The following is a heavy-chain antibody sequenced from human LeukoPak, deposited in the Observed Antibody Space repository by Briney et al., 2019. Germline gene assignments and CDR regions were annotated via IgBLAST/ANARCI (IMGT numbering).Heavy chain of an antibody. J-gene: IGHJ3*02. V-gene: IGHV3-21*05. D-gene: IGHD5-18*01. CDR2: ISSSSSYI. Sequence: GGSLRLSCAASGFTFSSYSMNWVRQAPGKGLEWVSYISSSSSYIYYADSVKGRFTISRDNAKNSLYLQMNSLRAEDTAVYYCAEGYSYGGDAFDIWGKGQWSPSLQ. CDR1: GFTFSSYS. CDR3: AEGYSYGGDAFDI.